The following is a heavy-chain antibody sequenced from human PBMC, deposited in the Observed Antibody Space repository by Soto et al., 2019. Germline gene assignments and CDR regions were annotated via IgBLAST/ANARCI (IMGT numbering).Heavy chain of an antibody. CDR2: IENSGSTI. CDR3: ARRMGMDV. D-gene: IGHD2-15*01. Sequence: PGGSLRLSCVASGFTFGSYEMNWVRQAPGKGLEWVSYIENSGSTIYYADSVKGRFTISRDNAKNSLYLQMNSLRAEDTAVYYCARRMGMDVWGQGTTVTVSS. J-gene: IGHJ6*02. CDR1: GFTFGSYE. V-gene: IGHV3-48*03.